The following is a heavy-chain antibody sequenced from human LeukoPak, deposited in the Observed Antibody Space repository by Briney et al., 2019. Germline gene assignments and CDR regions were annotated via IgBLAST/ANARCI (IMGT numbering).Heavy chain of an antibody. CDR3: ARDQTERYSYGYNYFDY. J-gene: IGHJ4*02. CDR1: GYTFTGYY. D-gene: IGHD5-18*01. Sequence: ASVKVSCKASGYTFTGYYMHWVRQAPGQGLEWMGWINPHSGGTNYAQKFQGRVTMTRDTSISTAYMELSRLRSDDTAVYYCARDQTERYSYGYNYFDYWGQGTLVTVSS. CDR2: INPHSGGT. V-gene: IGHV1-2*02.